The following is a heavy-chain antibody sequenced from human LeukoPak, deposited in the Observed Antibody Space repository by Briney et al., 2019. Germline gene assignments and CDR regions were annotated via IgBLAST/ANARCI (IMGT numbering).Heavy chain of an antibody. CDR1: GFTFSSYE. CDR3: ARAYCSSTSCYPPNY. D-gene: IGHD2-2*01. Sequence: PGGSLRLSCAASGFTFSSYEMNWVRQAPGKGLEWVSCISSSGSTIYYADSVKGRFTISRDNAKNSLYLQMNSLRAEDTAVYYCARAYCSSTSCYPPNYWGQGTLVTVSS. V-gene: IGHV3-48*03. CDR2: ISSSGSTI. J-gene: IGHJ4*02.